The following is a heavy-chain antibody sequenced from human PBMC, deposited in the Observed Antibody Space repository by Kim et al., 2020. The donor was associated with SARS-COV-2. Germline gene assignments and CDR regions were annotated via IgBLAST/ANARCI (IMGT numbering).Heavy chain of an antibody. CDR1: GFTFSSYA. CDR3: AKDGSGFWSAPGGGGY. D-gene: IGHD3-3*01. V-gene: IGHV3-23*01. CDR2: ISGSGGST. Sequence: GGSLRLSCAASGFTFSSYAMSWVRQAPGKGLEWVSAISGSGGSTYYADSVKGRFTISRDNSKNTLYLQMNSLRAEDTAVYYCAKDGSGFWSAPGGGGYWGQGTLVTVSS. J-gene: IGHJ4*02.